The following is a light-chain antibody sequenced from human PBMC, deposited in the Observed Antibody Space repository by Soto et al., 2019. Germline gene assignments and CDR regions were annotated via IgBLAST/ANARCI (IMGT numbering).Light chain of an antibody. CDR2: GNS. Sequence: QSALTQPPSVSGAPGQRVTISCTGSSSNIGAGYDLHWYQQLPGTAPKLLIYGNSNRPSGVPDRFSGSKSGTSASLAITGLQAEDEADYYCQSYDSSLSGHVVFGGGTKLTVL. J-gene: IGLJ2*01. CDR3: QSYDSSLSGHVV. V-gene: IGLV1-40*01. CDR1: SSNIGAGYD.